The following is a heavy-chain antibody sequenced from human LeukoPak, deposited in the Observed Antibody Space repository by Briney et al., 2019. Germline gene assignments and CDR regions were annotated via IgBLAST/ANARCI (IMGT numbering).Heavy chain of an antibody. D-gene: IGHD6-19*01. CDR2: ISWNSGSI. J-gene: IGHJ5*02. CDR1: GFTFDDYA. V-gene: IGHV3-9*01. CDR3: AKDRGGWVSFNWFDP. Sequence: PGGSLRLSCAASGFTFDDYAMHWVRQAPGKGLEWVSGISWNSGSIGYADSVKGRFTISRDNAKNSLYLQMNSLTTEDTAVYYCAKDRGGWVSFNWFDPWGQGTLVTVSS.